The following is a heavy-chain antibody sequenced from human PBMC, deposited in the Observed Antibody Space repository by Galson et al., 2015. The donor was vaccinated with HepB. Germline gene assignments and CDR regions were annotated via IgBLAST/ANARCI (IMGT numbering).Heavy chain of an antibody. V-gene: IGHV1-69*02. CDR1: GGTFSSYT. J-gene: IGHJ4*02. D-gene: IGHD6-6*01. CDR3: ATAYSSSPLVLDY. Sequence: SVKVSCKASGGTFSSYTISWVRQAPGQGLEWMGRIIPILGIANYAQKFQGRVTITADKSTSTAYMELSSLRSEDTAVYYCATAYSSSPLVLDYWGQGTLVTVSS. CDR2: IIPILGIA.